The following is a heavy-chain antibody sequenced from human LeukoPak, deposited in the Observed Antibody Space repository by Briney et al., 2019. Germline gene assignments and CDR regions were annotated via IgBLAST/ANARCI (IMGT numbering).Heavy chain of an antibody. D-gene: IGHD2-15*01. CDR1: GFTMNSIR. V-gene: IGHV3-7*01. J-gene: IGHJ4*02. CDR3: VRDRDCGSGGCYPRFDY. CDR2: IRQDGSDK. Sequence: GGFLRLSCAAAGFTMNSIRMSCVGQAPGKGLEWVANIRQDGSDKYYMDSVKGRFTISRDNAKNSLSLQMSSLRVEDTAVYYCVRDRDCGSGGCYPRFDYWGQGVRVTVSS.